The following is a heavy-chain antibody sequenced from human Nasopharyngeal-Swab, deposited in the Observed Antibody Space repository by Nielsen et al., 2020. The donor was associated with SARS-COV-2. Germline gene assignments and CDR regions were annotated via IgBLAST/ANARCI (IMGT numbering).Heavy chain of an antibody. Sequence: SCAASGFTFSSYEMNWVRQAPGKGLEWVSYISSSGSTIYYADSVKGRFTISRDNVKNSLYLQMNSLRAEDTAVYYCARGGAWSPVRAFDIWGQGTMVTVSS. J-gene: IGHJ3*02. V-gene: IGHV3-48*03. CDR1: GFTFSSYE. CDR3: ARGGAWSPVRAFDI. D-gene: IGHD3-3*01. CDR2: ISSSGSTI.